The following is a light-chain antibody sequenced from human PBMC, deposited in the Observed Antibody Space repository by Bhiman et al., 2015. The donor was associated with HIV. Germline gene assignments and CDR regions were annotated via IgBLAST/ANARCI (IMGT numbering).Light chain of an antibody. J-gene: IGLJ1*01. V-gene: IGLV3-21*01. CDR2: YDR. CDR1: NIGGKS. Sequence: SYELTQPPSVSVAPGETARITCGGSNIGGKSVHWYLQKPGQAPVLVIYYDRDRPSGIPERFSGSNSGNTATLTINCQVWDNTNDHQGVFGTGTKVTVL. CDR3: V.